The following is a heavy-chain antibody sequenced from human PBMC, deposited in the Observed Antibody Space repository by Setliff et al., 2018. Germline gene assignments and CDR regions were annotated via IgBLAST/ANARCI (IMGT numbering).Heavy chain of an antibody. Sequence: SETLSLTCAAYGGTFSDYYWTWIRQPPGKGLEWIGEINHSGSTNYNPSLRSRVTISVDTSKNQFSLKLSSVTAADRAVHYCARGRNIAARLLDSWGQGTLVTVSS. J-gene: IGHJ4*02. CDR1: GGTFSDYY. V-gene: IGHV4-34*01. CDR2: INHSGST. CDR3: ARGRNIAARLLDS. D-gene: IGHD6-6*01.